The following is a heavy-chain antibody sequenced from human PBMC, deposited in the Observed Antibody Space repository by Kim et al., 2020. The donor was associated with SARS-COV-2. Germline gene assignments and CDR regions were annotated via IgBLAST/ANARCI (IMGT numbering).Heavy chain of an antibody. Sequence: SETLSLTCAVYGGSFSGYYWSWIRQPPGKGLEWIGEINHSGSTNYNPYLKSRVTISVDTSKNQFSLKLSSVTAADTAVYYCARMGEWDSSGYYYAYGSTDYWGQGTLVTVSP. CDR2: INHSGST. V-gene: IGHV4-34*01. J-gene: IGHJ4*02. CDR1: GGSFSGYY. CDR3: ARMGEWDSSGYYYAYGSTDY. D-gene: IGHD3-22*01.